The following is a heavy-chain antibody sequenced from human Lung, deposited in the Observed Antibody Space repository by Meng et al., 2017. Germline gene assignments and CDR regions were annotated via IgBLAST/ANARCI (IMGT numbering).Heavy chain of an antibody. CDR1: GGSFSDCY. V-gene: IGHV4-34*01. CDR2: ITHSGST. CDR3: ARGATTMAHDFDY. D-gene: IGHD4-11*01. Sequence: GEVQLGGEGMLQPAEALSLTWVFAGGSFSDCYWSWSRPPPGKGQGLVGEITHSGSTNYNQSLESRATISVDTSQNNLSLKLSSVTAADSAVYYCARGATTMAHDFDYWGQGTLVTVSS. J-gene: IGHJ4*02.